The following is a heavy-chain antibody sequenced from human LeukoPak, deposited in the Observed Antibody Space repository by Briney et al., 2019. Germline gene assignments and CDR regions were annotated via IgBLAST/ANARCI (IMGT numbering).Heavy chain of an antibody. V-gene: IGHV3-23*01. CDR2: ISGSGGST. Sequence: GGSLRLSCAASGFTFSSYAMSWVRQAPGKGLEWVSAISGSGGSTYYADSVKGRFTISRDNSKNTPYLQMNSLRAEDTAVYYCAKGRIRGSYYYYGMDVWGQGTTVTVSS. D-gene: IGHD3-10*01. CDR3: AKGRIRGSYYYYGMDV. J-gene: IGHJ6*02. CDR1: GFTFSSYA.